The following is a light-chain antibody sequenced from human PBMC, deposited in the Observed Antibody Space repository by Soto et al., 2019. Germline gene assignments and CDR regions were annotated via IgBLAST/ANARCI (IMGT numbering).Light chain of an antibody. J-gene: IGLJ2*01. CDR2: SNN. Sequence: QSVLTQPPSASGTPGQRVTISCSGSSSNIGSYTVSWYQQLPGAAPKLLIYSNNQRPSGVPDRFSGSKSGTSASLGISGLQSEDEADYYCAAWDDSLNGVQFGGGTKVTVL. CDR3: AAWDDSLNGVQ. V-gene: IGLV1-44*01. CDR1: SSNIGSYT.